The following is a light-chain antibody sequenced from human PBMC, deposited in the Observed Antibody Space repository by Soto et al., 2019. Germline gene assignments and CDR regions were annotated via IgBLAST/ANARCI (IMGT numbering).Light chain of an antibody. CDR2: AAS. Sequence: DIQLTQSPSFLSASVGDRVTITCRASQGISSYLAWYQQKPGKAPKLLTYAASTLQSGVPSRFSGSGSGTEFTLTISSLQPDDVTTYYCQHLDSYSTFGQGTLLEIK. V-gene: IGKV1-9*01. CDR1: QGISSY. CDR3: QHLDSYST. J-gene: IGKJ5*01.